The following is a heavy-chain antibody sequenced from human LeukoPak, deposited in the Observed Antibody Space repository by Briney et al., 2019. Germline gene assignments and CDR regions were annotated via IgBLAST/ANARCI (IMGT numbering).Heavy chain of an antibody. CDR2: IYFTEST. V-gene: IGHV4-59*08. Sequence: SETRSLTCTVSGDSITSFYWSWIRQPPGKGLEWIGYIYFTESTTYNPSFKSRVTIALDTSKNQFSLQLSSVTAADTAVYYCARHVTISGPDDASDIRGQGTMVTVSP. CDR1: GDSITSFY. D-gene: IGHD5-24*01. CDR3: ARHVTISGPDDASDI. J-gene: IGHJ3*02.